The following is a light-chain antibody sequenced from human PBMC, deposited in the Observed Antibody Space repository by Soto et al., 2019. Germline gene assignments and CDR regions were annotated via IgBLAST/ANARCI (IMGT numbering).Light chain of an antibody. CDR1: QSVGGNY. Sequence: EIVLTQSPGTLSLSPGERATLSCRASQSVGGNYLAWYQQKPGQAPRLLVYAASTRATGIPDRFSGSGSGTDFSLTISRREPEYFAVYYCQQYGSSLRTFGQGTKLESK. V-gene: IGKV3-20*01. CDR2: AAS. J-gene: IGKJ2*01. CDR3: QQYGSSLRT.